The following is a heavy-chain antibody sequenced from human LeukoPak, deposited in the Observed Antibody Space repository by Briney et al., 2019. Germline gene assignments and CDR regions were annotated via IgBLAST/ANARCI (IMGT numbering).Heavy chain of an antibody. V-gene: IGHV3-7*01. CDR1: GFTFSSYW. CDR2: IKQDGSEK. Sequence: GGSLRLSCAASGFTFSSYWMSWVRQAPGKGLEWVANIKQDGSEKYYVDSVKGRFTISRDNAKNSLYLQMNSLRADDTAVYYCAREGGYSGSYWGTYFDYWGEGTLVTVSS. CDR3: AREGGYSGSYWGTYFDY. D-gene: IGHD1-26*01. J-gene: IGHJ4*02.